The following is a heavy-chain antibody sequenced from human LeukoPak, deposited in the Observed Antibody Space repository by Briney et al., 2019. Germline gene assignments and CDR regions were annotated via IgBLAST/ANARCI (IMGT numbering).Heavy chain of an antibody. J-gene: IGHJ5*02. Sequence: GGSLRLSCAASGFTLTSYWMHWVRQAPGKGLVWVSRINSDGITTRYADSVKGRFTISRDNAKNTLYLQMNSLRAEDTAVYYCTRGVNGDSRFDPWGQGTLVTVSS. CDR1: GFTLTSYW. D-gene: IGHD4-17*01. V-gene: IGHV3-74*01. CDR2: INSDGITT. CDR3: TRGVNGDSRFDP.